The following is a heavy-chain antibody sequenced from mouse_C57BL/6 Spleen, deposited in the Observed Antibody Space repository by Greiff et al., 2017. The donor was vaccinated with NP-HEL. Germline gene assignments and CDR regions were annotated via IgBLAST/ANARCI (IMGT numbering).Heavy chain of an antibody. CDR2: IYPRSGNT. J-gene: IGHJ3*01. CDR1: GYTFTSYG. Sequence: VQLVESGAELARPGASVKLSCKASGYTFTSYGISWVKQRTGQGLEWIGEIYPRSGNTYYNEKFKGKATLTADKSSSTAYMELRSLTSEDSAVYVCARAAQATAVAWFAYWGQGTLVTVSA. CDR3: ARAAQATAVAWFAY. V-gene: IGHV1-81*01. D-gene: IGHD3-2*02.